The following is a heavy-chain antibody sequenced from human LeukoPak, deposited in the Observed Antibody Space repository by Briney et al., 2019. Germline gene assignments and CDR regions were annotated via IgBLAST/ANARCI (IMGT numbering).Heavy chain of an antibody. Sequence: GGSLRLSCAASGFTFTSYAMTWVRQAPGKGLEWVSGISNSGSSTYYADSVKGRFTISRDNSKNTLYLQLSSLRVEDTAVYYCARHAGPRSSSRGGAFDIWGQGTMVTVSS. V-gene: IGHV3-23*01. D-gene: IGHD2-2*01. J-gene: IGHJ3*02. CDR1: GFTFTSYA. CDR3: ARHAGPRSSSRGGAFDI. CDR2: ISNSGSST.